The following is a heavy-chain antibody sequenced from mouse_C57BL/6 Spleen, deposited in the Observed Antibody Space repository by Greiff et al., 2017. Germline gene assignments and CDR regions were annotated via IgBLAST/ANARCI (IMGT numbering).Heavy chain of an antibody. D-gene: IGHD1-1*01. CDR1: GYTFTSYW. CDR2: IHPNSGST. CDR3: ARAPFTTVVATRAMDY. V-gene: IGHV1-64*01. J-gene: IGHJ4*01. Sequence: QVQLQQPGAELVKPGASVKLSCKASGYTFTSYWMHWVKQRPGQGLEWIGMIHPNSGSTNYNEKFKSKDTLTVDKSSSTAYMQLSSLTSEGSAVYYWARAPFTTVVATRAMDYWGQGTSVTVSS.